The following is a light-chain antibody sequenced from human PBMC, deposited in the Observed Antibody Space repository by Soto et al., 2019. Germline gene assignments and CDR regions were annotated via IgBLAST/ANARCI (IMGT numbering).Light chain of an antibody. V-gene: IGKV1-5*01. Sequence: DIQMTQSPSSLSASLGDRVSITCRASQSIGTDLNWYQQKPGKAPKLLIYDASSLESGVPSRFSGSGSGTEFTLTISSLQPDDFATYYCQQYNSYPLTFGGGTKVDIK. CDR2: DAS. CDR3: QQYNSYPLT. CDR1: QSIGTD. J-gene: IGKJ4*01.